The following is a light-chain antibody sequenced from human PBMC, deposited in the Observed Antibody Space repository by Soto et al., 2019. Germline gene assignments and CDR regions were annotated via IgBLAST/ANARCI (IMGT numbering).Light chain of an antibody. CDR2: KAY. Sequence: DIQMTKSPSTLSASVGDRVTITCRASQRIGDWLAWYRQKPGKDPRLLIFKAYNLEPGVPPSFSGSGSGTEFTLTISGLQPDDFATYFCQQYYSYPRTFGQGTKVEIQ. V-gene: IGKV1-5*03. J-gene: IGKJ1*01. CDR3: QQYYSYPRT. CDR1: QRIGDW.